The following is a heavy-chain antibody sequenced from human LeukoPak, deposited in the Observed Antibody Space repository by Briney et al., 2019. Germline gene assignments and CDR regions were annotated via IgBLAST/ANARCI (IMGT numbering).Heavy chain of an antibody. V-gene: IGHV4-34*01. CDR3: AREIGGYFDL. Sequence: TSETLSLTCAVYGGSFSGYYWSWIRQPPGKGLEWIGEINHSGSTNYNPSLKSRVTISVDTSKNQFSLKLSSVTAADTAVYYCAREIGGYFDLWGRGTLVTVSS. CDR1: GGSFSGYY. J-gene: IGHJ2*01. CDR2: INHSGST.